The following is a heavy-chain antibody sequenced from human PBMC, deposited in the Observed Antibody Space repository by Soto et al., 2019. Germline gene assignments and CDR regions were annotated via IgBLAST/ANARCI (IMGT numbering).Heavy chain of an antibody. CDR2: IIPIFGTA. V-gene: IGHV1-69*13. CDR1: GGTFSSYA. CDR3: ASRDGYNHFHSYYYGMDV. D-gene: IGHD5-12*01. Sequence: SVKVSCKASGGTFSSYAISWVRQAPGQGLEWMGGIIPIFGTANYAQKFQGRVTITADESTSTAYMELSSLRSEDTAVYYCASRDGYNHFHSYYYGMDVWGQGTTVTVSS. J-gene: IGHJ6*02.